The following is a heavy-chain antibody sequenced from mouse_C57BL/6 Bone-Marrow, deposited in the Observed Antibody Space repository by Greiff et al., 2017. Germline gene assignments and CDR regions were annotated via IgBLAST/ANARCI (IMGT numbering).Heavy chain of an antibody. J-gene: IGHJ4*01. CDR2: IWGDGST. Sequence: QVQLQQSGPGLVAPSQSLSITCTVSGFSFTSYGVSWVRQPPGKGLEWLGVIWGDGSTNYHSALISRLSISKDNSKSRVFFKLHSLQTDDTATYYCAKPGGNYPYYAMDYWGQGTSVTVSS. CDR3: AKPGGNYPYYAMDY. V-gene: IGHV2-3*01. CDR1: GFSFTSYG. D-gene: IGHD2-1*01.